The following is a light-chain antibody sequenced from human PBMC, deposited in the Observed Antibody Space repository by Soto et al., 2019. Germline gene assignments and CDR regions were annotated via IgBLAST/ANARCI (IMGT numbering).Light chain of an antibody. V-gene: IGKV3-20*01. CDR2: AAS. CDR3: QQYGSSPRT. Sequence: EIVLTQPPGTLSLSPGERVTLSCRASQSVNSNYLAWYQQKPGQSPRLLIYAASSRATGVPDRFSGSGSGTDFTLTISRLESEDFAVYYCQQYGSSPRTFGQGTKVDIK. J-gene: IGKJ1*01. CDR1: QSVNSNY.